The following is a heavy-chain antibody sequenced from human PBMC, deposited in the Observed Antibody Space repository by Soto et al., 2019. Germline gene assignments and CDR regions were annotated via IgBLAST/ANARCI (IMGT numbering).Heavy chain of an antibody. CDR1: GGSISSYY. V-gene: IGHV4-59*01. J-gene: IGHJ6*02. D-gene: IGHD3-3*01. Sequence: PSETLSLTCTVSGGSISSYYWSWIRQPPGKGLEWIGYIYYSGSTNYNPSLKSRVTISVDTSKNQSSLKLSSVTAADTAVYYCARYYDFWSGDYYYYGMDAWGQGTTVSVSS. CDR3: ARYYDFWSGDYYYYGMDA. CDR2: IYYSGST.